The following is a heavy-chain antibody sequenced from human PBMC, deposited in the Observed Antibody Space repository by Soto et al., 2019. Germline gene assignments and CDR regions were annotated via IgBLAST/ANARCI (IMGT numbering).Heavy chain of an antibody. CDR2: IFHSGST. CDR3: VRGGIARHXFAP. V-gene: IGHV4-31*03. D-gene: IGHD2-15*01. J-gene: IGHJ5*02. CDR1: RAFINSGGFY. Sequence: SETLSLTCSVSRAFINSGGFYYSWIRQPPGKGLEWLGYIFHSGSTLYNPSLRGRLTLSADTSRNQLSLYLTSVTAADTAVYYCVRGGIARHXFAPSAQRILVTVSS.